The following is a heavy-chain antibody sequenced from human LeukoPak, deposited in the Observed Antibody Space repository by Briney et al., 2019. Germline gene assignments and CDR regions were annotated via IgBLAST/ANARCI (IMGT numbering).Heavy chain of an antibody. CDR1: GYIFTSYG. CDR3: ARGRHRFGDLDY. V-gene: IGHV1-18*01. CDR2: ISTYNGNT. J-gene: IGHJ4*02. D-gene: IGHD3-10*01. Sequence: ASVKVSCKASGYIFTSYGISWVRQAPGQGLEWMGWISTYNGNTNYAQKLQDRVTMTTDTSTSTAYMELRSLRSDDTAVYYCARGRHRFGDLDYWGQGTLVTVSS.